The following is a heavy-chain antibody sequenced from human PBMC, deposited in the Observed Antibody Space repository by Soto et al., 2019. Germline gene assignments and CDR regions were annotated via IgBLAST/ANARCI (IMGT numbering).Heavy chain of an antibody. CDR3: AHRDGVFHY. Sequence: QITLKESGPTLVKPTQTLTLTCTFSGFSLSTSGVGVGWIRQPPGKALECLALIYWDDDKRYSPSLTSRLTITKDTSNNQVVLTMTNMDPVDTATYYCAHRDGVFHYWGQGTLVTVSS. J-gene: IGHJ4*02. CDR2: IYWDDDK. CDR1: GFSLSTSGVG. D-gene: IGHD2-21*01. V-gene: IGHV2-5*02.